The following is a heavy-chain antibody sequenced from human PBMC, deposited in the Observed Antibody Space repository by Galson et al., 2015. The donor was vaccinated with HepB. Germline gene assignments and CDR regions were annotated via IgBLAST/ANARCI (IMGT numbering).Heavy chain of an antibody. CDR3: ARDKGEGGWNAVFDY. V-gene: IGHV3-30*04. CDR1: GFTFSSYA. Sequence: SLRLSCAASGFTFSSYAMHWVRQALGKGLEWVAVISYDGSSKYYADSVKGRFTISRDNSKNTLYLQMNSLRAEDTAVYYCARDKGEGGWNAVFDYWGQGTLVTVSS. J-gene: IGHJ4*02. CDR2: ISYDGSSK. D-gene: IGHD1-1*01.